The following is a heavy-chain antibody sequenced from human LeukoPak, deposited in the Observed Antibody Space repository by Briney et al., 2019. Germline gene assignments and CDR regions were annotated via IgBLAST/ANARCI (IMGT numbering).Heavy chain of an antibody. CDR1: GYTFTSYD. CDR3: ARVYGLAYRYFDY. D-gene: IGHD3-10*01. J-gene: IGHJ4*02. CDR2: MNPNSGNT. V-gene: IGHV1-8*03. Sequence: ASVKVSCKASGYTFTSYDINWVRQATGQGLEWMGWMNPNSGNTGYAQKFQGRVTITRNTSISTAYMELSSLRSDDTAVYYCARVYGLAYRYFDYWGQGTLVTVSS.